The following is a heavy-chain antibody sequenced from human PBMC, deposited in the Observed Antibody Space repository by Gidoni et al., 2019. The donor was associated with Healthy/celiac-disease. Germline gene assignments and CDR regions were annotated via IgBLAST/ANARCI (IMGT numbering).Heavy chain of an antibody. D-gene: IGHD2-15*01. Sequence: EVQLLESGGCLVQPGGSLRLSCAASGFTFSSYARSWVRQAPGKGLEWVSAISGSGGSTYYADSVKGRFTISRDNSKNTLYLQMNSLRAEDTAVYYCAKGQEPYCSGGSCYYFDYWGQGTLVTVSS. CDR3: AKGQEPYCSGGSCYYFDY. V-gene: IGHV3-23*01. CDR1: GFTFSSYA. CDR2: ISGSGGST. J-gene: IGHJ4*02.